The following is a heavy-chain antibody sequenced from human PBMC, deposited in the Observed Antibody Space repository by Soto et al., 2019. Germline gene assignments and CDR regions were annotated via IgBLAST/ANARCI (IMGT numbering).Heavy chain of an antibody. CDR2: IFSNDEK. V-gene: IGHV2-26*01. Sequence: SGPTLVNPTETLTLTCTVSGFSLSNARMGVSWIRQPPGKPLECLAHIFSNDEKSYSTSLKSRLTTSKETYKSQVVLTMTNMDPVDTATYYCARINCGGDCPRRWAAFDIWGQGTMVTVSS. D-gene: IGHD2-21*02. J-gene: IGHJ3*02. CDR1: GFSLSNARMG. CDR3: ARINCGGDCPRRWAAFDI.